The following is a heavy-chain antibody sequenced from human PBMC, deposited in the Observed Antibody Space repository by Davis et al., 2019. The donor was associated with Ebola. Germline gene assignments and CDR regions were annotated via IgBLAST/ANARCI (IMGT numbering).Heavy chain of an antibody. V-gene: IGHV3-23*01. CDR3: ATCGFCVSSSGIDY. CDR2: ISGSGGST. CDR1: GFTFDDYA. D-gene: IGHD3-22*01. Sequence: PGGSLRLSCAASGFTFDDYAMHWVRQAPGKGLEWVSAISGSGGSTYYADSVKGRFTISRDNSKNTLYLQMNSLRADDTAVYYCATCGFCVSSSGIDYRGQGTLVTVSS. J-gene: IGHJ4*02.